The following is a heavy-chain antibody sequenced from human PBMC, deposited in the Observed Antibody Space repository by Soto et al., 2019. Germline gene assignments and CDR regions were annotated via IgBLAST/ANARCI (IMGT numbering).Heavy chain of an antibody. CDR1: GGSISSGGYY. CDR3: ARELRFGEDYYGMDV. Sequence: QVQLQESGPGLVKPSQTLSLTCTVSGGSISSGGYYWSWIRQHPGKGLEWIGYIYYSGSTYYNPSLKSRVTIAVDTSKNQFSLKLSSVTAADTVVYYCARELRFGEDYYGMDVWGQGTTVTVSS. CDR2: IYYSGST. D-gene: IGHD3-10*01. J-gene: IGHJ6*02. V-gene: IGHV4-31*03.